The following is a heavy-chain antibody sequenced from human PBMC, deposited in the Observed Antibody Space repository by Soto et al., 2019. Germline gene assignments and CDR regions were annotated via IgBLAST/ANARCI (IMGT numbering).Heavy chain of an antibody. CDR3: AREGMTTAPAYYYYYGMDF. D-gene: IGHD4-17*01. CDR1: GFNFGSYW. CDR2: INLEGSQK. J-gene: IGHJ6*02. Sequence: GGSLRLSCAASGFNFGSYWMSWVRQAPGKGLEWVAHINLEGSQKYYVDSVVKGRFTISRDNAKNSLYLQMNSLRAEDTAVYYCAREGMTTAPAYYYYYGMDFWGQGTTVTVSS. V-gene: IGHV3-7*01.